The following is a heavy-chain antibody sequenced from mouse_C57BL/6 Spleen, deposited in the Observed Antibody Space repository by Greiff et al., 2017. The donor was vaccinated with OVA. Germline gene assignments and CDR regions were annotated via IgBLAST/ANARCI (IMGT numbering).Heavy chain of an antibody. Sequence: DVKLVESGPGLVKPSQSLSLTCSVTGYSITSGYYWNWIRQFPGNKLEWMGYISYDGSNNYNPSLKNRISITRDTSKNQFCLKLNSVTTEDTATYYCARGAIMDYWGQGTSVTVSS. CDR3: ARGAIMDY. CDR1: GYSITSGYY. V-gene: IGHV3-6*01. J-gene: IGHJ4*01. CDR2: ISYDGSN.